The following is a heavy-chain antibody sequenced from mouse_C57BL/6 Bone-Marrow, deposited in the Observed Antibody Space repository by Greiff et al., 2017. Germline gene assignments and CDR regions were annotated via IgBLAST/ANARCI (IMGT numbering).Heavy chain of an antibody. CDR1: GYTFTSYW. D-gene: IGHD1-1*02. V-gene: IGHV1-55*01. CDR2: IYPGSGST. CDR3: ARSGTYAMDY. J-gene: IGHJ4*01. Sequence: VQLQQPGAELVKPGASVKMSCKASGYTFTSYWITWVKQRPGQGLEWIGDIYPGSGSTNYNEKFKSKATLTVETSSSTAYMQLSSLTSEDSAVYYCARSGTYAMDYWGQGTSVTVSS.